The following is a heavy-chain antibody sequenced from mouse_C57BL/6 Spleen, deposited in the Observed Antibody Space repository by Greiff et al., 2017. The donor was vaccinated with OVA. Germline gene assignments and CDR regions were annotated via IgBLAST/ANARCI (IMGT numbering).Heavy chain of an antibody. V-gene: IGHV5-12*01. CDR1: GFTFSDYY. Sequence: EVMLVESGGGLVQPGGSLKLSCAASGFTFSDYYMYWVRQTPEKRLEWVAYISNGGGSTYYPDTVKGRFTISRDNAKNTLYLQMSRLKSEDTAMYYCAKIYYYGSSYAMDYWGQGTSVTVSS. CDR2: ISNGGGST. CDR3: AKIYYYGSSYAMDY. D-gene: IGHD1-1*01. J-gene: IGHJ4*01.